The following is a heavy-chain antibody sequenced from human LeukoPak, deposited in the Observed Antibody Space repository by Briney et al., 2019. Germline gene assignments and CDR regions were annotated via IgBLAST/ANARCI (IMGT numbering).Heavy chain of an antibody. V-gene: IGHV4-34*01. D-gene: IGHD1-1*01. CDR1: GGFSSCYY. CDR2: INHSGST. Sequence: SEPLSLTCAVYGGFSSCYYWSWIRQPPGKGLERIGEINHSGSTNYNPSLKSRVTISVDTSKNKFYLKLSSVNASDTAVYYCVGGWNDVGAFDIWGQGTMVTVSS. CDR3: VGGWNDVGAFDI. J-gene: IGHJ3*02.